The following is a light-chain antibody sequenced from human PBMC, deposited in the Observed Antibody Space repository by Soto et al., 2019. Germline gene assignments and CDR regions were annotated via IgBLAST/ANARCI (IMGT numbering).Light chain of an antibody. CDR1: SSDVGGYNY. CDR2: DVS. Sequence: QSVLTQPASVPGSPGQSITISCTGTSSDVGGYNYVSWYQQHPGKAPKLMIYDVSNRPSGVSNRFSGSKSGNTASLTISGLQAEDEADYYCSSYTSSSTPLFGGGTKVTVL. CDR3: SSYTSSSTPL. J-gene: IGLJ2*01. V-gene: IGLV2-14*01.